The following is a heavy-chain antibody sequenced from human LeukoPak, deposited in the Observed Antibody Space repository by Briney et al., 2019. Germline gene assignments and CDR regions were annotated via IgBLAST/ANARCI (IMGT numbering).Heavy chain of an antibody. D-gene: IGHD6-13*01. CDR2: ISSTSIYT. CDR1: GFTFSDYY. J-gene: IGHJ4*02. V-gene: IGHV3-11*05. CDR3: AREDGYSSSWYSDY. Sequence: PGGSLRLSCAASGFTFSDYYMSWSRQAPGKGLEWVSDISSTSIYTNYADSVKGRFTISRDNAQNSLHLQMNSLRAEDTAVYYCAREDGYSSSWYSDYWGQGTLVTVSS.